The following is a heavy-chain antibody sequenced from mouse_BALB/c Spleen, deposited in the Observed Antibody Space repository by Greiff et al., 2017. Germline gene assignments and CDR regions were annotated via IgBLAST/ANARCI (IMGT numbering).Heavy chain of an antibody. CDR3: ARGHHGYYFYVDY. CDR2: IDPSDSYT. V-gene: IGHV1-69*02. D-gene: IGHD2-3*01. J-gene: IGHJ2*01. Sequence: QVQLQQPGAELVKPGASVKLSCKASGYTFTSYWMHWVKQRPGQGLEWIGEIDPSDSYTNYNQKFKGKATLTVDKSSSTAYMQLSSLTSEDSAVYYCARGHHGYYFYVDYWGQGTTLTVSS. CDR1: GYTFTSYW.